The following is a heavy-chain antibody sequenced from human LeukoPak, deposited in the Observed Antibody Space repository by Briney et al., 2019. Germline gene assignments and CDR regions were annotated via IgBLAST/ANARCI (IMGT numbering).Heavy chain of an antibody. J-gene: IGHJ4*02. Sequence: SETLSLTCTVSGGPISSGDYYWSWIRQPPGKGLEWIGYIYYSGSTYYNPSLKSRVTISVDTSKNQFSLKLSSVTAADTAVYYCAREGYDFWSGYYDYWGQGTLVTVSS. CDR1: GGPISSGDYY. CDR2: IYYSGST. V-gene: IGHV4-30-4*01. CDR3: AREGYDFWSGYYDY. D-gene: IGHD3-3*01.